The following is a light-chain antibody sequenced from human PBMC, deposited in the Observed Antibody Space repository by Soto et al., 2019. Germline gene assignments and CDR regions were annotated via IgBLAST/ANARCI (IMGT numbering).Light chain of an antibody. CDR2: EVN. CDR3: SSYRSTPTLYV. V-gene: IGLV2-14*01. CDR1: ISDVGTYNY. J-gene: IGLJ1*01. Sequence: QSALTQLASVSGSPGQSITISCTGTISDVGTYNYVSWYQQHPGRAPKLIIYEVNNRPSGVSTRFSGSKSGNTASLSISGLQAEDEADYYCSSYRSTPTLYVLGTGTKVTVL.